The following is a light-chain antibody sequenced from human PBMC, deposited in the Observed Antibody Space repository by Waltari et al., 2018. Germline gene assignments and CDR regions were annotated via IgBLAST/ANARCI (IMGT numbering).Light chain of an antibody. CDR2: EGN. V-gene: IGLV2-23*01. CDR3: CSFAGSTTWV. CDR1: SSAVGGYNL. J-gene: IGLJ3*02. Sequence: QSALTQPASVSGSPGQSLTISCTGTSSAVGGYNLVSWYQQHPGKAPKLIIYEGNKWPSGVSHRFSGSKSGNTASLTISGLQAEDEADYYCCSFAGSTTWVFGGGTTLTVL.